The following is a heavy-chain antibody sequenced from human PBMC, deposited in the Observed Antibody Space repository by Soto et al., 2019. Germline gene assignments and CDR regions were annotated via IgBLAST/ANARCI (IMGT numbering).Heavy chain of an antibody. D-gene: IGHD3-3*01. CDR3: ARGVYDFWSGYYTPYFYYGMDV. J-gene: IGHJ6*02. CDR1: GGSFSGYY. Sequence: SETLSLTCAVYGGSFSGYYWSWIRQPPGKGLEWIGEINHSGSTNYNPSLKSRVTISVDTSKNQFSLKLSSVTAADTAVYYCARGVYDFWSGYYTPYFYYGMDVWGQGTTVTVSS. CDR2: INHSGST. V-gene: IGHV4-34*01.